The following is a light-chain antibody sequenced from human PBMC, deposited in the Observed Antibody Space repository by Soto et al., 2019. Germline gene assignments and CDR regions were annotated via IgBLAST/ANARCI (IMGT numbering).Light chain of an antibody. CDR3: QQYNSYSRT. CDR1: QSISSW. J-gene: IGKJ1*01. V-gene: IGKV1-5*03. CDR2: KAS. Sequence: IHMTQSPSTLSASVGDRVTLACRASQSISSWLAWYQQKPGKAPKLLIYKASSLESGVPSRFSGSGYGTEFNLTISSLQTDDFATYDCQQYNSYSRTFGQGTKVDIK.